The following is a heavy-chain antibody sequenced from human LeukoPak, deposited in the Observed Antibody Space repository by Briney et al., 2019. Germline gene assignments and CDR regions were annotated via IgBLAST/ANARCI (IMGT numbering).Heavy chain of an antibody. V-gene: IGHV1-69*04. J-gene: IGHJ4*02. CDR2: IIPILDTP. Sequence: SVKVSCKASGGTFSSYAINWVRQAPGQGLEWMGRIIPILDTPNYAQKFQGRVTITADKSTSTAYMELSSLRSEDTAVYYCARDLTPYYYDNNGAFDFWGQGTLVTVSS. D-gene: IGHD3-22*01. CDR1: GGTFSSYA. CDR3: ARDLTPYYYDNNGAFDF.